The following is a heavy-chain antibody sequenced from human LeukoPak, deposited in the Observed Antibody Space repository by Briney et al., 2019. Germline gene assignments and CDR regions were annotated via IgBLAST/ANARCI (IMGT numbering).Heavy chain of an antibody. CDR1: GGSINNDY. CDR3: ARGERLGPDI. J-gene: IGHJ3*02. D-gene: IGHD3-16*01. V-gene: IGHV4-59*01. CDR2: IYYSGST. Sequence: SETLSLTCTVSGGSINNDYGSWIRQPPGKGLEWIGYIYYSGSTNYNPSLKSRVTISVDTSKNQFSLKLSSVTAADTAVYYCARGERLGPDIWGQGTMVTVSS.